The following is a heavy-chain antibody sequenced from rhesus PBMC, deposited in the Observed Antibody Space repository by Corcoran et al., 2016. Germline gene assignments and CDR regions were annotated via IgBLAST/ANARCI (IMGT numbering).Heavy chain of an antibody. V-gene: IGHV4S2*01. CDR2: IYVSGGSN. Sequence: QVQLQESGPGLVKPSETLPLTCAFSGASISSNYWSWIRQSPGKGLEWIGSIYVSGGSNDYNHSLKSRVTSSIDTSKNQLSLKLSSVTAADTAVYYCTSGGWSPYYCDYWGQGVLVTVSS. D-gene: IGHD6-37*01. CDR3: TSGGWSPYYCDY. CDR1: GASISSNY. J-gene: IGHJ4*01.